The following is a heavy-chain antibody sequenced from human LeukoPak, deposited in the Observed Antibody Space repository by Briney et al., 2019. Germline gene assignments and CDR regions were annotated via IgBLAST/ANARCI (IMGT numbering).Heavy chain of an antibody. D-gene: IGHD4-11*01. J-gene: IGHJ3*02. CDR3: ARAPSHTVGAFDI. V-gene: IGHV3-48*01. CDR1: GFTFSSYS. CDR2: ISSSSSTI. Sequence: PGGSLRLSCAASGFTFSSYSMNWVRQAPGKGLEWVSYISSSSSTIYYADSVKGRFTISRDNAKNSLYLQMNSLRAEDTAVYYCARAPSHTVGAFDIWGQGTMVTVSS.